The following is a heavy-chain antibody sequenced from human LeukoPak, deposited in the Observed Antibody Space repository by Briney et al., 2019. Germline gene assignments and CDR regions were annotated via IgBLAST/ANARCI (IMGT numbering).Heavy chain of an antibody. CDR2: IIPIFGTA. CDR1: GGTFSSYA. CDR3: ARTAHKAHMVTTLHAFDI. V-gene: IGHV1-69*01. Sequence: SVKVSCKASGGTFSSYAISWVRQAPGQGLEWMGGIIPIFGTANYAQKFQGRVTITADESTSTAYMELSSLRSEDTAVYYCARTAHKAHMVTTLHAFDIWGQGTMVTVSS. D-gene: IGHD4-17*01. J-gene: IGHJ3*02.